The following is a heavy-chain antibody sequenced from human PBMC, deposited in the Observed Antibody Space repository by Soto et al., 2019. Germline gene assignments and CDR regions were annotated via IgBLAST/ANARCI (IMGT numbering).Heavy chain of an antibody. CDR3: ARDEKYCGGDCYSVGIVNYYYYGMDV. J-gene: IGHJ6*02. CDR2: INPNSGGT. Sequence: ASVKVSCKASGYTFTGYYMHWVRQAPGQGLEWMGWINPNSGGTNYAQKFQGWVTMTRDTSISTAYMELSRLRSDDTAVYYCARDEKYCGGDCYSVGIVNYYYYGMDVWGQGTTVTVSS. D-gene: IGHD2-21*02. CDR1: GYTFTGYY. V-gene: IGHV1-2*04.